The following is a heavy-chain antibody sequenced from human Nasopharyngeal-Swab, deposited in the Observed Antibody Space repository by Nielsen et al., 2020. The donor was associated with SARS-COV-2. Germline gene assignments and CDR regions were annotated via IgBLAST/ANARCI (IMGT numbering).Heavy chain of an antibody. V-gene: IGHV5-51*01. D-gene: IGHD2/OR15-2a*01. CDR3: ARNMGYFHTSIWLDP. J-gene: IGHJ5*02. Sequence: GESLKISCKTSGYDFAGYWIAWVRQQPGQRLEWMGISYPDHSGTKYSPSFRGQVTFSVDKSIRAAYLQWSTLEASDTAMYYCARNMGYFHTSIWLDPWGQGTLVTVSS. CDR1: GYDFAGYW. CDR2: SYPDHSGT.